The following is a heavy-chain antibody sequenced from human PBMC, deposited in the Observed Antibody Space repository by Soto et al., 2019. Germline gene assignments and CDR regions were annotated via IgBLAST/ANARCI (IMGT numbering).Heavy chain of an antibody. CDR1: GYSFTSYW. Sequence: PGESLKISCKGSGYSFTSYWIGWVRQMPGKGLEWMGIIYPGDSDTRYSPSFQGQVTISADKSISTAYLQWSSLKASDTAMYYCALAWGAIAAAGTNKVGWFDPWGQGTLVTVSS. CDR2: IYPGDSDT. V-gene: IGHV5-51*01. D-gene: IGHD6-13*01. CDR3: ALAWGAIAAAGTNKVGWFDP. J-gene: IGHJ5*02.